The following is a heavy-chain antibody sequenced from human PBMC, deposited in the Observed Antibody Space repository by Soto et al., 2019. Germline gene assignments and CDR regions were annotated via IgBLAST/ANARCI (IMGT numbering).Heavy chain of an antibody. CDR2: ISAYNGNT. CDR3: ARDRNGYYDILIGQNWLEP. D-gene: IGHD3-9*01. V-gene: IGHV1-18*01. CDR1: GYTFTSYA. Sequence: ASVKVSCKASGYTFTSYAISWARQAPGQGLEWMGWISAYNGNTNYAQKLQGRVTMTTDTSTSTAYMELRSLRSDGTVVYYCARDRNGYYDILIGQNWLEPRAKRTLVTVSS. J-gene: IGHJ5*02.